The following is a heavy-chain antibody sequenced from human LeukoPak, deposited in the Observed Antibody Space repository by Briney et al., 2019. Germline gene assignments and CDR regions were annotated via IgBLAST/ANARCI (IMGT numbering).Heavy chain of an antibody. V-gene: IGHV3-23*01. CDR1: GFTFSSYG. Sequence: GGSLRLSCAASGFTFSSYGMSWVRQAPGKGLEWVSAISGSGGSTYYADSVKGRFTISRDNSKNTLYLQMNSLRAEDTAVYYCAAAPPNYYYYMDVWGKGTTVTISS. D-gene: IGHD6-25*01. CDR2: ISGSGGST. CDR3: AAAPPNYYYYMDV. J-gene: IGHJ6*03.